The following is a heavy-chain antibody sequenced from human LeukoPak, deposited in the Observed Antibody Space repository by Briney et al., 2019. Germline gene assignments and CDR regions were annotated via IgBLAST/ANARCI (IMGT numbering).Heavy chain of an antibody. D-gene: IGHD6-13*01. CDR1: GGPISSHY. Sequence: SETLSLTCTVSGGPISSHYWSWIRKPPGKGLEWIGYLSYSGTTNYSPSLKSRVIISGDTSNNQLSLKLGSVTAADTAIYYCAREVSADGWNWFDPWGQGTLVIVSS. CDR3: AREVSADGWNWFDP. V-gene: IGHV4-59*11. CDR2: LSYSGTT. J-gene: IGHJ5*02.